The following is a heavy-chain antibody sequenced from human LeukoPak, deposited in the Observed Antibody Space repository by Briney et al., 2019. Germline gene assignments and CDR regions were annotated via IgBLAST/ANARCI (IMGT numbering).Heavy chain of an antibody. CDR1: GFTFSKHG. V-gene: IGHV3-30*02. CDR2: IRNDGSNS. J-gene: IGHJ6*03. D-gene: IGHD4-11*01. Sequence: GGSLRLSCAASGFTFSKHGMHWVRQAPGKGLEWVAFIRNDGSNSYYVDSVKGRFTISRDNSKNTVYMQMNSLRAEDTALYYCAKVGSTVTTYLYYYMDVWGKGTTVTVSS. CDR3: AKVGSTVTTYLYYYMDV.